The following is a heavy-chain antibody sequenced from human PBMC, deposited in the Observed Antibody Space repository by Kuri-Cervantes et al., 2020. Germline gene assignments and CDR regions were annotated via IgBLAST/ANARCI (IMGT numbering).Heavy chain of an antibody. CDR2: ISSSSSYT. CDR1: GFTFSSYS. CDR3: AKDRSGGIMITFGGVIDLPIDY. V-gene: IGHV3-21*04. J-gene: IGHJ4*02. D-gene: IGHD3-16*02. Sequence: GESLKISCAASGFTFSSYSMNWVRQAPGKGLEWVSSISSSSSYTYYADSVKGRFTISRDNSKNTLYLQMNSLRAEDTAVYYCAKDRSGGIMITFGGVIDLPIDYWGQGTLVTVSS.